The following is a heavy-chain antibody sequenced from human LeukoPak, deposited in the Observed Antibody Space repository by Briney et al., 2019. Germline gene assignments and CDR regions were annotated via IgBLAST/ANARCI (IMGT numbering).Heavy chain of an antibody. J-gene: IGHJ6*03. CDR1: GGFISSYY. Sequence: PSETLSLTCTVSGGFISSYYWSWIRQPPGKGLEWIGEINHSGSTNYNPSLKSRVTISVDTSKNQFSLKLSSVTAADTAVYYCARRRDGYYYYYYMDVWGKGTTVTISS. CDR3: ARRRDGYYYYYYMDV. CDR2: INHSGST. V-gene: IGHV4-34*01.